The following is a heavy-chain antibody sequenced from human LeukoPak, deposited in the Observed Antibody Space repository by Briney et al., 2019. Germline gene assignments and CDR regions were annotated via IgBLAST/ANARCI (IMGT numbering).Heavy chain of an antibody. J-gene: IGHJ4*02. D-gene: IGHD1-26*01. CDR3: AMSGSYYNFDY. CDR2: IYYIGST. CDR1: GGSISSSY. V-gene: IGHV4-59*01. Sequence: SETLSLTCTVSGGSISSSYWSWIPQPPGKGLEWIGYIYYIGSTNYNPSLKSRVTISVDTSKNQFSLKLNSVTAADTAVYYCAMSGSYYNFDYWGQGTLVTVSS.